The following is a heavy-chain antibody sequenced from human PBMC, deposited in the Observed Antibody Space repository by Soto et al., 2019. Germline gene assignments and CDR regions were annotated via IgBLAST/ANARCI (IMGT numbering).Heavy chain of an antibody. CDR3: ASELSSGWSRYYYYYGMDV. V-gene: IGHV1-69*02. CDR1: GGTFSSYT. Sequence: QVQLVQSGAEVKKPGSSVKVSCKASGGTFSSYTISWVRQAPGQGLEWMGRIIPILGIANYAQKFQGRVTITADKSTSTAYMELSSLRSEDTAVYYCASELSSGWSRYYYYYGMDVWGQGTTVTVSS. J-gene: IGHJ6*02. D-gene: IGHD6-19*01. CDR2: IIPILGIA.